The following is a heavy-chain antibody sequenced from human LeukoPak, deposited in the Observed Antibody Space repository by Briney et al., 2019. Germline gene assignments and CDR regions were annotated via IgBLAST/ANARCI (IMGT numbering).Heavy chain of an antibody. D-gene: IGHD5-18*01. V-gene: IGHV3-9*01. J-gene: IGHJ4*02. CDR1: GFTFHDYA. CDR3: TKDSVAMVTTSDY. CDR2: ISWNSGII. Sequence: GGSLRLSCAASGFTFHDYAMHWVRQAPGKGLEWVSGISWNSGIIGYADSVKGRFTTSRDNAKNSLYLQMNSLRPEDTALYYCTKDSVAMVTTSDYWGQGTLVTVSS.